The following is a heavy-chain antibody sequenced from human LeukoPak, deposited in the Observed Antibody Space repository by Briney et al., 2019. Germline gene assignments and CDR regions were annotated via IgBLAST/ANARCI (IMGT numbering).Heavy chain of an antibody. CDR3: ARRHSSGSYYNVNNWFDP. J-gene: IGHJ5*02. Sequence: SETLSLTCTVSGGSISSYYWSWIRQPPGKGLEWIGYIYYSGSTNYNPSLKSRVTISVDTSKNQFSLKLSSVTAADTAVYYCARRHSSGSYYNVNNWFDPWGQGTLVTVSS. D-gene: IGHD3-10*01. CDR1: GGSISSYY. CDR2: IYYSGST. V-gene: IGHV4-59*08.